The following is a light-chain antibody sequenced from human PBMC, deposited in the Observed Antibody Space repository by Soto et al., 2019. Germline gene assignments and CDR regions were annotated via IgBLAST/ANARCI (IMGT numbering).Light chain of an antibody. CDR1: QSVSSSY. J-gene: IGKJ1*01. Sequence: EIVLTQSPGTLSLSPGERATLSCRASQSVSSSYLAWYQQKPGQAPRLLIYGASSRASGIPDRFSGSGSWTDFILIISRLEPEDFAVYYCEQYGSSPWTFGQGTKVEIK. CDR2: GAS. CDR3: EQYGSSPWT. V-gene: IGKV3-20*01.